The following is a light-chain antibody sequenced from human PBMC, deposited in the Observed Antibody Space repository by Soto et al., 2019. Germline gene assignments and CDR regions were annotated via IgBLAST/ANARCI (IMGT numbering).Light chain of an antibody. CDR3: FTDAGGGIHDFESGTYV. CDR2: EGS. CDR1: NSYVWTYNL. Sequence: QSALTQPASVSGSPGQSMTISCTGPNSYVWTYNLVSWYQQHPGKAPKLIIYEGSKWPSGVSNRFSGSKSGNTASLTISGLQAEDEADYYCFTDAGGGIHDFESGTYVFGTGTKVTVL. V-gene: IGLV2-23*01. J-gene: IGLJ1*01.